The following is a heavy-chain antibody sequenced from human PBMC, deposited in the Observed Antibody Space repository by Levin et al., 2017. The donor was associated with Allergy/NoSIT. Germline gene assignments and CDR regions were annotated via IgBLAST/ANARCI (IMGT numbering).Heavy chain of an antibody. CDR1: GFTFGDYA. J-gene: IGHJ6*02. CDR2: IRSKAYGGTT. Sequence: GESLKISCTASGFTFGDYAMSWVRQAPGKGLEWVGFIRSKAYGGTTEYAASVKGRFTISRDDSKSIAYLQMNSLKTEDTAVYYCTRDQQQLGFPQDYYYYYVMDAWGQGTTVTVSS. CDR3: TRDQQQLGFPQDYYYYYVMDA. D-gene: IGHD6-13*01. V-gene: IGHV3-49*04.